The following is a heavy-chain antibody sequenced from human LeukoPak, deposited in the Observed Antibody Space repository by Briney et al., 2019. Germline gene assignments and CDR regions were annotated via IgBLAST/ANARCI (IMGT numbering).Heavy chain of an antibody. CDR1: GGSISRYY. V-gene: IGHV4-59*01. D-gene: IGHD6-13*01. CDR2: IYYSGST. Sequence: SETLSLTCTVSGGSISRYYWSWIRQPPGKRLEWIGYIYYSGSTNYNPSLKSRVTISVDTSKSQFSLELSSVTAADTAVYYCARGGIGAAGPVGYWGQGTLVTVSS. J-gene: IGHJ4*02. CDR3: ARGGIGAAGPVGY.